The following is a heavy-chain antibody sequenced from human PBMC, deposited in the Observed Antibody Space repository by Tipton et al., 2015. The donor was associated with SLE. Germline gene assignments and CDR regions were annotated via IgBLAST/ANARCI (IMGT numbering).Heavy chain of an antibody. Sequence: TLSLTCTVSGGSISSGSYYWSWIRQPAGKGLEWIGYIYTSGSTNYNPSLKSRVTISVDTSKNQFSLKLSSVTAADTAVYYCAREGKRPGAFDIWGQGTMDTVSS. CDR1: GGSISSGSYY. V-gene: IGHV4-61*09. J-gene: IGHJ3*02. D-gene: IGHD6-6*01. CDR3: AREGKRPGAFDI. CDR2: IYTSGST.